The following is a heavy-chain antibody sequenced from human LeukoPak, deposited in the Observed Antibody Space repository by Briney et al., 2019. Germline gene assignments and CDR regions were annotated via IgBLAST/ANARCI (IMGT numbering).Heavy chain of an antibody. CDR1: GGSISSYY. D-gene: IGHD3-10*01. Sequence: SETLSLTCTVSGGSISSYYWSWLRQPPGKGLEWIGYIYHSGSTNYNPSLKSRVTISVDTSKNQFSLKLSSATAADTAVYYCARYGSGSYRQFDYWGQGTLVTVSS. V-gene: IGHV4-59*08. J-gene: IGHJ4*02. CDR2: IYHSGST. CDR3: ARYGSGSYRQFDY.